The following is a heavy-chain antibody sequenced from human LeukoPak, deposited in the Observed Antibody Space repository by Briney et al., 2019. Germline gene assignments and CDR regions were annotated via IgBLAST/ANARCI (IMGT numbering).Heavy chain of an antibody. J-gene: IGHJ3*02. V-gene: IGHV1-18*01. D-gene: IGHD3-22*01. CDR3: ARAGVWDYNDSSGYHNGAFDI. Sequence: ASVKVSCKASGYTFTSYGINWVRQAPGQGLEWMGWISAYNSNTHYAQKLQGRVTMTTDTSTSTAYMEVRSLRSDDTAFYSCARAGVWDYNDSSGYHNGAFDIWGQGTMVTVSS. CDR2: ISAYNSNT. CDR1: GYTFTSYG.